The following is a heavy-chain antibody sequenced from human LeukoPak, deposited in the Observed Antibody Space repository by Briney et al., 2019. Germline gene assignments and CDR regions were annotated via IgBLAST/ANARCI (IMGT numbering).Heavy chain of an antibody. Sequence: ASVKVSCKASGYTFTSYYMHWVRQAPGQGLEWMGIINPSGGSTGYPQKFQGRVTMTRDTSTSTVYMELSSLRSEDTAVCYCARGTTIFGSDFDYWGQGTLVTVSS. J-gene: IGHJ4*02. D-gene: IGHD3-3*01. CDR1: GYTFTSYY. V-gene: IGHV1-46*01. CDR3: ARGTTIFGSDFDY. CDR2: INPSGGST.